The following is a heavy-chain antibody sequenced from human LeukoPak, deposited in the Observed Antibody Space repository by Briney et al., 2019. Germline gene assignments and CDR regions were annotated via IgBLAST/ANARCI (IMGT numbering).Heavy chain of an antibody. CDR1: GGSISSYY. CDR3: ARSGIKMIVVVNGAFDI. Sequence: SETLSLTCTVSGGSISSYYWSWIRQPAGKGLEWIGRIYTSGSTNYNPSLKGRVTMSVDTSKNQFSLKLSSVTAADTAVYYCARSGIKMIVVVNGAFDIWGQGTMVTVSS. CDR2: IYTSGST. V-gene: IGHV4-4*07. J-gene: IGHJ3*02. D-gene: IGHD3-22*01.